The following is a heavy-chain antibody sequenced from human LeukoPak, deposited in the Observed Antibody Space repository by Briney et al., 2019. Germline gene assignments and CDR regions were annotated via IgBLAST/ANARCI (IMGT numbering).Heavy chain of an antibody. D-gene: IGHD4-17*01. CDR3: AGDGDYGDYGDYYYYYAMDA. J-gene: IGHJ6*02. CDR2: IIPIFGIA. Sequence: SVKVSCKASGGTFSSYAISWVRQAPGQGLEWMGRIIPIFGIANYAQKFQGRVTITADKSTSTAYMELSSLRSEDTAVYYCAGDGDYGDYGDYYYYYAMDAWGQGTTVTVSS. CDR1: GGTFSSYA. V-gene: IGHV1-69*04.